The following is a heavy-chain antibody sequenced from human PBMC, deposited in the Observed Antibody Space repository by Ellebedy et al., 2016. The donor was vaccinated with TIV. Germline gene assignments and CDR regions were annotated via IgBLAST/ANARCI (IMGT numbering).Heavy chain of an antibody. Sequence: GGSLRLSXVASGFSFNSCAMSWVRLAPGKGLEWVSGVSGSGATTYYADSVKGRFSISRDSSKNTLFLQMNNLTADDMAVYYCATGSPYASGNSRVCWFDPWGQGTLVTVSS. CDR2: VSGSGATT. D-gene: IGHD3-10*01. V-gene: IGHV3-23*01. CDR3: ATGSPYASGNSRVCWFDP. J-gene: IGHJ5*02. CDR1: GFSFNSCA.